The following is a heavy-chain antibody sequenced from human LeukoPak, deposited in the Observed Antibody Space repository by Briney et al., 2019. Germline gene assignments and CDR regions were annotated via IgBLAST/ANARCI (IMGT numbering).Heavy chain of an antibody. J-gene: IGHJ4*02. CDR1: DGSINSYY. Sequence: PSETLSLTCSVSDGSINSYYWSWIRQPPGKGLEWIGYIYYSGSTYYNPSLKSRVTISVDTSKNQFSLKLSSVTAADTAVYYCASGSYDILTGYYPPDYWGQGTLVTVSS. CDR3: ASGSYDILTGYYPPDY. CDR2: IYYSGST. V-gene: IGHV4-59*06. D-gene: IGHD3-9*01.